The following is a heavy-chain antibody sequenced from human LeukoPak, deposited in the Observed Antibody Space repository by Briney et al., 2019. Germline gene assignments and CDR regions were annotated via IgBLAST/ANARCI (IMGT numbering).Heavy chain of an antibody. CDR3: ARGTAPDY. D-gene: IGHD6-25*01. V-gene: IGHV4-34*01. J-gene: IGHJ4*02. CDR1: GGSFSGYY. Sequence: SETLSLTCAVYGGSFSGYYWSWIRQPPGKGLEWIGEINHSGSTNYNPSLKSRVTISVDTPKNQFSLKLSSVTAADTAVHYCARGTAPDYWGQGTLVTVSS. CDR2: INHSGST.